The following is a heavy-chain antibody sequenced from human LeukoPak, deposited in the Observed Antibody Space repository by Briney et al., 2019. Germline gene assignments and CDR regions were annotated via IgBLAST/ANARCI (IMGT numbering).Heavy chain of an antibody. CDR3: ARLLYDYVWGSYSGLDY. D-gene: IGHD3-16*01. J-gene: IGHJ4*02. V-gene: IGHV3-48*02. Sequence: GGSLRLSCAASGFTFSSYSMNWVRQAPGKGLEWVSYISSSSSTMYYADSVKGRFTISRDNAKNSLYLQMNSLRDEDTAVYYCARLLYDYVWGSYSGLDYWGQGTLVTVSS. CDR2: ISSSSSTM. CDR1: GFTFSSYS.